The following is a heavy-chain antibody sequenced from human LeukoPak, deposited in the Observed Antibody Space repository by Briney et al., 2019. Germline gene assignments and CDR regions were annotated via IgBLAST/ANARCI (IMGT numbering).Heavy chain of an antibody. CDR3: ARVEVGAANRQWYGMDV. CDR1: GGSISSYY. Sequence: SDTLSLTCTPSGGSISSYYWSWLRQPPGKGLEWFAYVYYRGNTNYNPSLKSRVTISIDTSKSLFSLKLNSVTAADTAVYYCARVEVGAANRQWYGMDVWGQGTTVTVSS. J-gene: IGHJ6*02. V-gene: IGHV4-59*07. CDR2: VYYRGNT. D-gene: IGHD2-15*01.